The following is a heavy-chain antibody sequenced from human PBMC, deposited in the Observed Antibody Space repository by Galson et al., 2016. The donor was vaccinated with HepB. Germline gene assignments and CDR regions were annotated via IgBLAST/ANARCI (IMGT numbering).Heavy chain of an antibody. V-gene: IGHV3-30*03. J-gene: IGHJ6*04. CDR3: ARDDSRNFYYFYYRMDV. Sequence: SLRLSCAASGFTFRSYSMNWVRQAPGKGLEWVAVISFDGNNQYYADSVKGRFTISRDISKNMLYLQMNSLRAEDTAVYYCARDDSRNFYYFYYRMDVWGKGTTVTVAS. CDR2: ISFDGNNQ. D-gene: IGHD1-7*01. CDR1: GFTFRSYS.